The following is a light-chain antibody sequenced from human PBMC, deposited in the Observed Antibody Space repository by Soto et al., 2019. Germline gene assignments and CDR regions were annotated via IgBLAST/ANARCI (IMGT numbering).Light chain of an antibody. V-gene: IGKV3-20*01. J-gene: IGKJ2*01. CDR3: QQYGSSPMYT. Sequence: EIVLTQSPGTLSLSPGERTTLSCRASQSVSSIYLAWYQQTPGQAPRLLIYGASSRATGIPDRFSGSGSGTDFTLTISRLEPEDFAVYYCQQYGSSPMYTFGQGTKLEIK. CDR2: GAS. CDR1: QSVSSIY.